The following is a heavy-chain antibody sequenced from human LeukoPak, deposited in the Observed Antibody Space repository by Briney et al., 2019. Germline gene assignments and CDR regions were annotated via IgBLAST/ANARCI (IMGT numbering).Heavy chain of an antibody. D-gene: IGHD5-12*01. CDR2: IYYSGST. CDR3: ARDQLDIVAPTGWFDP. Sequence: PSETLSLTCTVSGGSISSGGYYWSWIRQHPGKGLEWIGYIYYSGSTYYNPSLKSRVTISVDTSKNQFSLKLSSVTAADTAVYYCARDQLDIVAPTGWFDPWGQGTLVTVSS. V-gene: IGHV4-31*03. CDR1: GGSISSGGYY. J-gene: IGHJ5*02.